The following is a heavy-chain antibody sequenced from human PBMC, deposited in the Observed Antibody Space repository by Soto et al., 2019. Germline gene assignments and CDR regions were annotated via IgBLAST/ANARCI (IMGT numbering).Heavy chain of an antibody. D-gene: IGHD2-15*01. CDR1: GYTFTSYD. V-gene: IGHV1-8*01. Sequence: QVQLVQSGAEVKKPGASVKVSCKASGYTFTSYDINWVRQATGQGLEWMGWMNPNSGNTGYAQKFQGRVTMTRNTSISTAYMELSSLRSEDTAVYYCARIRYCSVGSCNSVIDYWGQGTLVNVSS. CDR2: MNPNSGNT. CDR3: ARIRYCSVGSCNSVIDY. J-gene: IGHJ4*02.